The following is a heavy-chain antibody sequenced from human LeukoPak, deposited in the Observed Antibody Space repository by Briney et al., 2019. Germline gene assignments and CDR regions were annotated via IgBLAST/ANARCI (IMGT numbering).Heavy chain of an antibody. Sequence: RASVKVSCKASGYNFTSSGLSWVRQAPGQGLEWMGWINTYNNNTKLTQKFQGRLTMTTDTSTTTAYMELKSLTSDDTAVYYCARDTLVRGLIPEYFQYWGQGTLVTVSS. CDR1: GYNFTSSG. CDR3: ARDTLVRGLIPEYFQY. CDR2: INTYNNNT. J-gene: IGHJ4*02. V-gene: IGHV1-18*01. D-gene: IGHD3-10*01.